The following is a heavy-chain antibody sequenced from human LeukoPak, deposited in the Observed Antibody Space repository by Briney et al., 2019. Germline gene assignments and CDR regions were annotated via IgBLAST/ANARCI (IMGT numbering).Heavy chain of an antibody. CDR1: GGTFSSYA. V-gene: IGHV1-69*13. Sequence: SVKVSCKASGGTFSSYAISWVRQAPGQGLEWMGGIIPIFGTANYAQKFHGRVTITADESTSTAYMELSSLRSEDTAVYYCARVGGITMVRGVINGPFDYWGQGTLVTVSS. CDR2: IIPIFGTA. CDR3: ARVGGITMVRGVINGPFDY. J-gene: IGHJ4*02. D-gene: IGHD3-10*01.